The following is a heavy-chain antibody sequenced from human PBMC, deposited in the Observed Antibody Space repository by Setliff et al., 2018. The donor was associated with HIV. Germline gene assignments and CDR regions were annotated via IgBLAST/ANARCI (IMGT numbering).Heavy chain of an antibody. CDR1: GYTFTRYA. J-gene: IGHJ5*02. D-gene: IGHD2-8*01. CDR3: ARVYCSNGVCYMNWFDP. CDR2: INAGNGNT. V-gene: IGHV1-3*01. Sequence: ASVKVSCKASGYTFTRYAIHWVRQAPGQRLEWMGWINAGNGNTEYSQKFQGRVTMTTDTSTSTAYMELRSLRSDDTAVYYCARVYCSNGVCYMNWFDPWGQGTLVTVSS.